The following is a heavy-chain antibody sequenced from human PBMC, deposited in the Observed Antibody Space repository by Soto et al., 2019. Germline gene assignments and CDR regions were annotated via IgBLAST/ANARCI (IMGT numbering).Heavy chain of an antibody. J-gene: IGHJ4*02. CDR3: ARVVGYCSNGSCYSSSHFDY. CDR2: IYYSGST. CDR1: GGSISSSSYY. D-gene: IGHD2-15*01. V-gene: IGHV4-39*01. Sequence: QLQLQESGPGLVKPSETLSLTCTVSGGSISSSSYYWGWIRQPPGKGLEWIGNIYYSGSTYYSPSLTSRSTRPVHPPNNQFSLKLSSVTDADTAIYHCARVVGYCSNGSCYSSSHFDYWGQGTLVTVSS.